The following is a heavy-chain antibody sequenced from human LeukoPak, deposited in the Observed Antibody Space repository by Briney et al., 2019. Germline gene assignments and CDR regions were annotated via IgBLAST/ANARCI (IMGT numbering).Heavy chain of an antibody. CDR2: IRYDGSNK. Sequence: PGGSLRLSCAASGFTFSSYGMHWVRQAPGKGLEWVAFIRYDGSNKYYADSVKGRFTISRDDSKSTLYLQMNSLRAEDTAVYYCAKGPGSTNVPYFQHWGQGTLVTVSS. D-gene: IGHD1-14*01. V-gene: IGHV3-30*02. J-gene: IGHJ1*01. CDR3: AKGPGSTNVPYFQH. CDR1: GFTFSSYG.